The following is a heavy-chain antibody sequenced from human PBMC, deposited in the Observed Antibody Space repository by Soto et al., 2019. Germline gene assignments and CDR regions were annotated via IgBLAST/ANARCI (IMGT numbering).Heavy chain of an antibody. D-gene: IGHD3-3*01. CDR2: ISYDGSNK. Sequence: PGGSLRLSCAASGFTFSSYAMHWVRQAPGKGLEWVAVISYDGSNKYYADSVKGRFTISRDNSKNTLYLQMNSLRAEDTAVYYCARTFFGVVLTAPDYWGQGTLVTVSS. V-gene: IGHV3-30-3*01. J-gene: IGHJ4*02. CDR1: GFTFSSYA. CDR3: ARTFFGVVLTAPDY.